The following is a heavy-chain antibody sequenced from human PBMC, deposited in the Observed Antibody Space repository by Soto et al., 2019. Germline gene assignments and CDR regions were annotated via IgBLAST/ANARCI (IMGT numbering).Heavy chain of an antibody. D-gene: IGHD3-10*01. Sequence: EVQLVESGGGLIQPGGSLRLSCAVSGFTVSNNYRSWVRQAPGKGLEGVSVIYSGGYTAYGDSVKGRFTISRDNSKNNFFLQMKCLGAGGPGCFFGGAPGGGGGYWGQGTLVTVSS. J-gene: IGHJ4*02. CDR2: IYSGGYT. CDR1: GFTVSNNY. CDR3: GAPGGGGGY. V-gene: IGHV3-53*01.